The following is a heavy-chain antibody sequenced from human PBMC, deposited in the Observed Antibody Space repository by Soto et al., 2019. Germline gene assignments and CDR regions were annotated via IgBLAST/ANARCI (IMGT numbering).Heavy chain of an antibody. Sequence: ASVKVSCKASGYTFTSHYMHWVRQAPGQGLEWMGIINPSGGSTSYAQKFQGRVTMTRDTSTSTVYMELSSLRSEDTAVYYCARDMAPSIAAAWFDYWGQGTLVTVSS. CDR3: ARDMAPSIAAAWFDY. CDR1: GYTFTSHY. CDR2: INPSGGST. J-gene: IGHJ4*02. D-gene: IGHD6-13*01. V-gene: IGHV1-46*01.